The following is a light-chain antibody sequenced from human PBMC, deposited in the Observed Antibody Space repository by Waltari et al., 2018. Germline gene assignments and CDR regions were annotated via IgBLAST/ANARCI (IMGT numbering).Light chain of an antibody. V-gene: IGLV2-23*02. CDR2: DVS. CDR1: SRDVGAYNF. Sequence: QSALTQPASVSGSPGQSITISCTGTSRDVGAYNFVSWYQQHPGKAPKFMIYDVSKRPSGVSNRFSGSKSGNTASLTISGLQAEDEADYYCCSYAGTSTVIFGGGTKLTVL. CDR3: CSYAGTSTVI. J-gene: IGLJ2*01.